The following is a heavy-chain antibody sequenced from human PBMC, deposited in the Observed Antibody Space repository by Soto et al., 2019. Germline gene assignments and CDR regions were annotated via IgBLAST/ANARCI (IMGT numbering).Heavy chain of an antibody. CDR3: ARDSDYIIAY. CDR1: GYTFTSYG. D-gene: IGHD4-17*01. V-gene: IGHV1-18*01. J-gene: IGHJ4*02. Sequence: GASVKVSCRASGYTFTSYGISWVRQAPGQWLEWVGWIHTYNGNTNFAQKLQGRVTLTTDTSTSTAYMELRSLRSDDTAVYYCARDSDYIIAYWGQGTLVTVSS. CDR2: IHTYNGNT.